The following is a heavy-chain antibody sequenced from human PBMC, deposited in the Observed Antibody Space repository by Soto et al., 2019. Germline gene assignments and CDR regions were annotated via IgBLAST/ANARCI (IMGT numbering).Heavy chain of an antibody. CDR1: GFTFSSYA. V-gene: IGHV3-23*01. Sequence: PGGSLRLSCAASGFTFSSYAMSWVRQAPGKGLEWVSAISGSGGSTYYADSVKGRFTISRDNSKNTLYLQMNSLRAEDTAVYYCASHASGWSGWRKFDYWGQGTLVTVSS. J-gene: IGHJ4*02. D-gene: IGHD3-3*01. CDR2: ISGSGGST. CDR3: ASHASGWSGWRKFDY.